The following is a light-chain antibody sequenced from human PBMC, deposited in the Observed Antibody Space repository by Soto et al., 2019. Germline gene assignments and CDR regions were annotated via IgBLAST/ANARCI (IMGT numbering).Light chain of an antibody. CDR3: LQYDNWPPIT. J-gene: IGKJ5*01. Sequence: DIQMTQSPSTLSASLGDRVTITCLSSQSINSRLAWYQQRPGKAPDLLIYDASTLQSGVPSRFSGSGSGTEFTLTISSLQPDDFALYYCLQYDNWPPITFGQGTRLEIK. V-gene: IGKV1-5*01. CDR1: QSINSR. CDR2: DAS.